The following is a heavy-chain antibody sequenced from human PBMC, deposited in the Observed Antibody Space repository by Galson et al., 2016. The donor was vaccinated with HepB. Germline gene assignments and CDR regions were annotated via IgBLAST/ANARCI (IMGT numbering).Heavy chain of an antibody. V-gene: IGHV3-30*18. J-gene: IGHJ4*02. CDR1: GFTFSSYG. CDR3: AKEQYTSRWYAEYYFDY. D-gene: IGHD6-13*01. CDR2: ISYDGSNK. Sequence: SLRLSCAASGFTFSSYGMHWVRQAPGKGLEWVAVISYDGSNKYYADSVKGRFTISRDKSKNTLYLQMNSLRVEDTAVYYCAKEQYTSRWYAEYYFDYWGQGTLVTVSS.